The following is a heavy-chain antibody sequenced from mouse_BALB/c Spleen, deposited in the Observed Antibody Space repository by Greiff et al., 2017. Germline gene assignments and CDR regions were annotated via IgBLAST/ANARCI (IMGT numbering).Heavy chain of an antibody. CDR3: AREGDGSSFAY. Sequence: EVQRVESGGGLVQPGGSLKLSCAASGFTFSSYGMSWVRQTPDKRLELVATINSNGGSTYYPDSVKGRFTISRDNAKNTLYLQMSSLKSEDTAMYYCAREGDGSSFAYWGQGTLVTVSA. J-gene: IGHJ3*01. CDR1: GFTFSSYG. CDR2: INSNGGST. D-gene: IGHD1-1*01. V-gene: IGHV5-6-3*01.